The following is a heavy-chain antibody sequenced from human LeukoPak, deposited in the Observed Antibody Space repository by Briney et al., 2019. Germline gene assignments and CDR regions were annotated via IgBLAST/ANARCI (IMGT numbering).Heavy chain of an antibody. Sequence: PGGSLRLSCAASGFTFSNYWMHWVRQAPGKGLVWVSRINSDGINTSYADSVKGRFTISRDNAKNTLNLQMNSLRAEDTAVYYCARDYCSGGSCYSSADYWGQGTLVTVSS. J-gene: IGHJ4*02. V-gene: IGHV3-74*01. CDR1: GFTFSNYW. CDR2: INSDGINT. CDR3: ARDYCSGGSCYSSADY. D-gene: IGHD2-15*01.